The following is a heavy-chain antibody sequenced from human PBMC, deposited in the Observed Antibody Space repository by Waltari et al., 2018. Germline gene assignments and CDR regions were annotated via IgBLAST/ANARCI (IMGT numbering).Heavy chain of an antibody. CDR1: GYSFTNY. CDR2: INPNSGGT. J-gene: IGHJ4*02. CDR3: ARVWFHSDLDY. V-gene: IGHV1-2*02. D-gene: IGHD3-9*01. Sequence: QVQLVQSGAEVKKPGASVKVSCKASGYSFTNYMHWVRQAPGQGLEWMGWINPNSGGTQYAQRFQGRVTMTRDTAITTVFMELSGLRDDDTAVYYCARVWFHSDLDYWGQGTLVTVSS.